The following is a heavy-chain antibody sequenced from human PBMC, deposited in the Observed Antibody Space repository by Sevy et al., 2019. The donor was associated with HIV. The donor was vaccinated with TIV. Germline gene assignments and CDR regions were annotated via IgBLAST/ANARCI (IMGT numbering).Heavy chain of an antibody. CDR3: ARECYYDSSDWYFQH. CDR2: ISYDGSNK. D-gene: IGHD3-22*01. J-gene: IGHJ1*01. Sequence: GGSLRLSCAASGFTFSSYAMHWVRQAPGKGLEWVAVISYDGSNKYYADSVKGRFTISRDNSKNTLYLQMNSLRAEDTAVYYCARECYYDSSDWYFQHWGQGTLVTVSS. V-gene: IGHV3-30-3*01. CDR1: GFTFSSYA.